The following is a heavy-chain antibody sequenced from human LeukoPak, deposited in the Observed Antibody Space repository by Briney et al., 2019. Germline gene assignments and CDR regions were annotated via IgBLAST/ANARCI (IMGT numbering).Heavy chain of an antibody. J-gene: IGHJ4*02. D-gene: IGHD3-22*01. CDR2: IYYSGST. CDR1: GGSVSSGSYY. CDR3: AGDRYYYDSSGYYSGYFDY. V-gene: IGHV4-61*01. Sequence: SETLSLTCTVSGGSVSSGSYYWSWIRQPPGKGLEWIGYIYYSGSTNYNPSLKSRVTISVDTSKNQFSLKLSSVTAADTAVYYCAGDRYYYDSSGYYSGYFDYWGQGTLVTVSS.